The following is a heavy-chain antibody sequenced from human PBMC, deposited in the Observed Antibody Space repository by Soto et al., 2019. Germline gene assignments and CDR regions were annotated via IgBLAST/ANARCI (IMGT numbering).Heavy chain of an antibody. CDR1: GFTFSSYA. V-gene: IGHV3-23*01. CDR3: ATRLSLSKLLRFLEWLPN. D-gene: IGHD3-3*01. Sequence: GGSLRLSCAASGFTFSSYAMSWVRQAPGKGLEWVSAISGSGGSTYYADSVKGRFTISRDNSKNTLYLQMNSLRAEDTAVYYCATRLSLSKLLRFLEWLPNWGQGTLVTVSS. J-gene: IGHJ4*02. CDR2: ISGSGGST.